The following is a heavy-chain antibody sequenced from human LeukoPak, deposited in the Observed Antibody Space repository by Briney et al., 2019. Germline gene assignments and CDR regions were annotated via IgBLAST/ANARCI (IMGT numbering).Heavy chain of an antibody. CDR3: ARDRIVVVPALYYYGMDV. J-gene: IGHJ6*02. V-gene: IGHV1-46*01. D-gene: IGHD2-2*01. CDR1: GYTFTSYY. Sequence: ASVTVSCKASGYTFTSYYMHWVRQAPGQGLEWMGIMNPSGGSTSYAQKFQGRVTMTRDTSTSTVYMELSSLRSEDTAVYYCARDRIVVVPALYYYGMDVWGQGTTVTVSS. CDR2: MNPSGGST.